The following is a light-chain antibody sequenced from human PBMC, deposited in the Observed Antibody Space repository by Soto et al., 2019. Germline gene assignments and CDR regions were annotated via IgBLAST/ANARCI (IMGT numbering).Light chain of an antibody. CDR1: QSVSSSY. J-gene: IGKJ4*01. Sequence: EIVLTQSPGTLSLSPGERATLSCRASQSVSSSYLAWYKQKPGQAPRLLIYGASSRATGIPDRFSGSGSGTDFTLTISRLEPEDVAVYYCQQYGSSALTVGGGTKVEIK. V-gene: IGKV3-20*01. CDR2: GAS. CDR3: QQYGSSALT.